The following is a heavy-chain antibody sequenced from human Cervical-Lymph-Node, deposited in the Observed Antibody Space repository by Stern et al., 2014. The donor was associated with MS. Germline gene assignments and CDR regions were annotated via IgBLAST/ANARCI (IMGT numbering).Heavy chain of an antibody. J-gene: IGHJ4*02. D-gene: IGHD5-12*01. CDR3: ARGGVATSFDY. Sequence: QVQLQESGPGLVKPSETLSLTCTVSGGSVSSGSYYWSWIRQPPGKGLEWTGYIYYSGSTNYNPSLKSRVTISVDTSKNQFSLKLSSVTAADTAVYYCARGGVATSFDYWGQGTLVTVSS. V-gene: IGHV4-61*01. CDR2: IYYSGST. CDR1: GGSVSSGSYY.